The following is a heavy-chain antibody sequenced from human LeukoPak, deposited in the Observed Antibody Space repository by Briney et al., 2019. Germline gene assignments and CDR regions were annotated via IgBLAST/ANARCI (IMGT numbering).Heavy chain of an antibody. Sequence: SETLSLTCTVSGGSISSSSYYWGWIRQPPGKGLEWIGSIYYSGSTYYNPSLKSRVTMSIDTSMNRFSLKLRSVTAADTAVYFCARAAVTTSSLDSWGQGTLVTVSS. D-gene: IGHD4-17*01. CDR2: IYYSGST. V-gene: IGHV4-39*07. CDR1: GGSISSSSYY. CDR3: ARAAVTTSSLDS. J-gene: IGHJ4*02.